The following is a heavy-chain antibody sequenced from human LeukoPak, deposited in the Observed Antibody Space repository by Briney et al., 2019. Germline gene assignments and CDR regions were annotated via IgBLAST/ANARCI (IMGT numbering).Heavy chain of an antibody. V-gene: IGHV4-39*01. CDR1: GGSISSSSYY. Sequence: SETLSLTCTVSGGSISSSSYYWGWIRQPPGKGLEWIGSIYYSGSTYYNPSLKSRVTISVDTSKNQFSLKLSSVTAADTAVYYCARRGPSRSYYGSGSYYKGWFDPWGQGTLVTVSS. CDR3: ARRGPSRSYYGSGSYYKGWFDP. J-gene: IGHJ5*02. D-gene: IGHD3-10*01. CDR2: IYYSGST.